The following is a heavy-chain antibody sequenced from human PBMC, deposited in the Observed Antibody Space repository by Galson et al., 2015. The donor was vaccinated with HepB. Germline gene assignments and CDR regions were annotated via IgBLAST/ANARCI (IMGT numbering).Heavy chain of an antibody. CDR2: IIPIFGTA. D-gene: IGHD2-2*02. J-gene: IGHJ6*02. CDR1: GGTFSSYA. V-gene: IGHV1-69*13. Sequence: SVKVSCKASGGTFSSYAISWVRQAPGQGLEWMGGIIPIFGTANYAQKFQGRVTITADESTSTAYMELSSLRSEDTAVYYCATQNCSSTSCYRDRMDTYYYYGMDVWGQGTTVAVSS. CDR3: ATQNCSSTSCYRDRMDTYYYYGMDV.